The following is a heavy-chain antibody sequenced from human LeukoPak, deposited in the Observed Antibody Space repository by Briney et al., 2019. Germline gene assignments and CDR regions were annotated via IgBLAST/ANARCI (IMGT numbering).Heavy chain of an antibody. D-gene: IGHD2-15*01. CDR3: ARDRRIGAYSYMDV. CDR2: ITTGRGDT. Sequence: ASVKVSCKASGYTFTDYALHWVRQAPGQSLEWMGWITTGRGDTQYSQAFQRRITITRDTSASIAYMELSSLRSEDMAVYYCARDRRIGAYSYMDVWGKGTTVTVSS. J-gene: IGHJ6*03. V-gene: IGHV1-3*03. CDR1: GYTFTDYA.